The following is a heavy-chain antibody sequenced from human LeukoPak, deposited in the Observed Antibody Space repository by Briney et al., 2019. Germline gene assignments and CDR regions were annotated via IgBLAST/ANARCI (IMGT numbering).Heavy chain of an antibody. D-gene: IGHD2-15*01. J-gene: IGHJ4*02. CDR1: GGSISSYY. CDR2: IYYGGST. V-gene: IGHV4-59*01. CDR3: ARVMAAASYYFDY. Sequence: SETLSLTCTVSGGSISSYYWSWIRQPPGKGLEWIGYIYYGGSTNYNPSLKSRVTISVDTSKNQFSLKLSSVTAADTAVYYCARVMAAASYYFDYWGQGTLVTVSS.